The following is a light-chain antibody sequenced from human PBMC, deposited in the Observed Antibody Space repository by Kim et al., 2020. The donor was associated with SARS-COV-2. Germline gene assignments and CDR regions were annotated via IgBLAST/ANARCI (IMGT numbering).Light chain of an antibody. Sequence: MSTLHCKSCNTVLYNTTNKTSLARYQQKPGQAPKLLIYWASIREAGVSDRFSGSGSETDFTLTISSLQAEDVAVYYCQQYYSTPPSFGQGTKLEI. V-gene: IGKV4-1*01. CDR3: QQYYSTPPS. CDR1: NTVLYNTTNKTS. J-gene: IGKJ2*03. CDR2: WAS.